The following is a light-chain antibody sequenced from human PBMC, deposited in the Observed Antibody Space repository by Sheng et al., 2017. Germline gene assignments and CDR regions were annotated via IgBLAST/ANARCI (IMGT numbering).Light chain of an antibody. CDR1: QSISSN. J-gene: IGKJ1*01. V-gene: IGKV3-15*01. CDR2: GAS. Sequence: EIVMTQSPATLSVSPGERATLSCRASQSISSNIAWYQQKPGQAPRLLIFGASTRATGVPARFSGSGTGTEFTLTVSSLQSEDSGVYYCQLYGGTFGPRDQGGNQT. CDR3: QLYGGT.